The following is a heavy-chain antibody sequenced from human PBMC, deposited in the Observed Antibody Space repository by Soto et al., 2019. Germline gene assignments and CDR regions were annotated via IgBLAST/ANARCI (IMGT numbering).Heavy chain of an antibody. V-gene: IGHV4-59*01. J-gene: IGHJ5*02. CDR1: GGSISSYY. Sequence: SETLSLTCTVSGGSISSYYWSWIRQPPGKGLEWIGYIYYSGSTNYNPSLKSRVTISVDTSKNQFSLKLSSVTAADTAVYYCARRLWFGDFDWFDTWGKGNLVTVSA. CDR2: IYYSGST. CDR3: ARRLWFGDFDWFDT. D-gene: IGHD3-10*01.